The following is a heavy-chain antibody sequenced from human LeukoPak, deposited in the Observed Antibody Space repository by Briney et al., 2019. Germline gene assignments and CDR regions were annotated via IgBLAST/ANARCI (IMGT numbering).Heavy chain of an antibody. CDR3: ARDMIPVGMLIGY. CDR2: ISSSSSTI. CDR1: GFTFSSYS. Sequence: GGSLRLSCAASGFTFSSYSMNWVRQAPGKGLEWVSYISSSSSTIYYADSVKGRFTISRDNAKNSLYLQMNSLRAEDTAVYYCARDMIPVGMLIGYWGQGTLVTVSS. V-gene: IGHV3-48*04. J-gene: IGHJ4*02. D-gene: IGHD3-16*01.